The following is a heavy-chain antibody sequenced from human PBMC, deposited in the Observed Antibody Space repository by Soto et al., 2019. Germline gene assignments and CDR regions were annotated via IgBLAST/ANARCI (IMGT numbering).Heavy chain of an antibody. Sequence: PGGSLRLSCAASGFTFSNAWMSWVRQAPGKGLEWVGRIKSKTDGGTTDYAAPVKGRFTIPRDDSKNTLYLQMNSLKTDDTAVYYCTTGVTSRGMDVWGQGTTVTVSS. CDR3: TTGVTSRGMDV. D-gene: IGHD2-21*02. CDR1: GFTFSNAW. V-gene: IGHV3-15*01. J-gene: IGHJ6*02. CDR2: IKSKTDGGTT.